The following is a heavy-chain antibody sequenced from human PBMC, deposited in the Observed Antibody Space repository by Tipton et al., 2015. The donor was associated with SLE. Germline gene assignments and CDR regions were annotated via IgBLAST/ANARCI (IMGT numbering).Heavy chain of an antibody. Sequence: LRLSCTVSGGSISSSSYYWGWIRQPPGKGLEWIGSIYYSGSTYYNPSLKSRVTISVDTSKNQFSLKLSSVTAADTAVYYCAREGECYYDNSGRDAFDIWGQGTMVTVSS. D-gene: IGHD3-22*01. CDR1: GGSISSSSYY. CDR3: AREGECYYDNSGRDAFDI. V-gene: IGHV4-39*07. CDR2: IYYSGST. J-gene: IGHJ3*02.